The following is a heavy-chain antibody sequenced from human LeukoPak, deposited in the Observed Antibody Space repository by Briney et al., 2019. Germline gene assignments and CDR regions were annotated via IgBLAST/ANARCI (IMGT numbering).Heavy chain of an antibody. CDR3: ARGRRITIFGVVHVAFDI. Sequence: SVKVSCKASGGTFSSYAVSWVRQAPGQGLEWMGGIIPIFGTANYAQKFQGRVTITADESTSTAYMELSSLRSEDTAVYYCARGRRITIFGVVHVAFDIWGQGTMVTVSS. CDR2: IIPIFGTA. J-gene: IGHJ3*02. CDR1: GGTFSSYA. D-gene: IGHD3-3*01. V-gene: IGHV1-69*01.